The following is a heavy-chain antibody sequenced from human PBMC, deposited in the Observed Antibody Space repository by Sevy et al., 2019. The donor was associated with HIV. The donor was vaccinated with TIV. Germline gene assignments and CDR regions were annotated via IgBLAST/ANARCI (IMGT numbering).Heavy chain of an antibody. D-gene: IGHD3-16*01. CDR2: IRDGPNTI. Sequence: GGSLRLSCAASGFTFTSYTMNWVRQAPGKGLEWVAYIRDGPNTIYYADSVKGRFTISRDNAKKSLYLQMNSLTAEDTAVYYSARDYAYGFDYWGQGTLVTVSS. CDR3: ARDYAYGFDY. J-gene: IGHJ4*02. V-gene: IGHV3-48*01. CDR1: GFTFTSYT.